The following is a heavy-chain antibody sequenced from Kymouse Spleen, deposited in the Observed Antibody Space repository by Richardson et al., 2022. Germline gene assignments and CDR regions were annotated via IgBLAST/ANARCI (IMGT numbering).Heavy chain of an antibody. J-gene: IGHJ6*02. V-gene: IGHV3-33*01. D-gene: IGHD6-6*01. CDR2: IWYDGSNK. CDR1: GFTFSSYG. Sequence: QVQLVESGGGVVQPGRSLRLSCAASGFTFSSYGMHWVRQAPGKGLEWVAVIWYDGSNKYYADSVKGRFTISRDNSKNTLYLQMNSLRAEDTAVYYCARQYSSSSEGYYYYYGMDVWGQGTTVTVSS. CDR3: ARQYSSSSEGYYYYYGMDV.